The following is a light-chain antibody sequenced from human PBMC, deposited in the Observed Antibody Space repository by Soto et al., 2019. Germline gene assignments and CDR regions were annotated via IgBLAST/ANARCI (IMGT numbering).Light chain of an antibody. CDR3: QQRSNWPPT. CDR1: QNVSSN. V-gene: IGKV3-11*01. Sequence: LSXGESATHSXXASQNVSSNWSWYQQKPRQAPRLLIYDASNRATGIPARFSGSGSGTDFTLTISSLEPEDFAVYYYQQRSNWPPTFGGGTKVDIK. CDR2: DAS. J-gene: IGKJ4*02.